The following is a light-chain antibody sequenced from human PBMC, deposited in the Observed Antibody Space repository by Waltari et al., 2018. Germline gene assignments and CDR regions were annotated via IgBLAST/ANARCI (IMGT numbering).Light chain of an antibody. J-gene: IGKJ2*01. CDR1: QDINNW. CDR3: QQHHNSPYT. V-gene: IGKV1-5*03. CDR2: RAS. Sequence: DIQMTQSPSTLSASVGDSVSISCRTSQDINNWLVWYQQKPGQAPHLLIYRASVLETGVPSRFSGSGSGTEFTLTISGLQPDDFATYYCQQHHNSPYTFGQGTKLDI.